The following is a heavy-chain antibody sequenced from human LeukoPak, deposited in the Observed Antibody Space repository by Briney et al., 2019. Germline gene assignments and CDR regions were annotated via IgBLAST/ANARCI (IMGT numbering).Heavy chain of an antibody. Sequence: PSETLSLTCAVYGGSFSGYYWSWIRQPPGKGLEWIGEINHSGSTNYNPSLKSRVIISVDTSKNQFSLKLSSVTAADTAVYYCARGPYCTNGVCYKGFDYWGQGTLVTVSS. D-gene: IGHD2-8*01. J-gene: IGHJ4*02. CDR3: ARGPYCTNGVCYKGFDY. CDR2: INHSGST. V-gene: IGHV4-34*01. CDR1: GGSFSGYY.